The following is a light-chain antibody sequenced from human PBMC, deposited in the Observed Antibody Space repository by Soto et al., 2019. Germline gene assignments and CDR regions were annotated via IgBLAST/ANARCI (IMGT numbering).Light chain of an antibody. V-gene: IGKV3-11*01. J-gene: IGKJ4*01. CDR3: QQRSYWPLT. Sequence: EIVLTQSPTTLSLSPGERATLSCRASQSVSSYFAWYQQKHAQAPRLLIYDAATRSADIPARFSGSWLGTDFTITIVSLGPEDSAVYYGQQRSYWPLTFGGGTKVEIK. CDR2: DAA. CDR1: QSVSSY.